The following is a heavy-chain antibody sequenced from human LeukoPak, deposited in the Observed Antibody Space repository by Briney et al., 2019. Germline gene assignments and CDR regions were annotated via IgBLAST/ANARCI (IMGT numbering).Heavy chain of an antibody. CDR3: AGVKSSGWYTLGAFDI. D-gene: IGHD6-19*01. CDR2: IYYSGST. CDR1: GGSISSSSYY. J-gene: IGHJ3*02. V-gene: IGHV4-39*07. Sequence: SETLSLTCTVSGGSISSSSYYWGWIRQPPGKGLEWIGSIYYSGSTYYNPSLKSRVTISVDTSKNQFSLKLSSVTAADTAVYYCAGVKSSGWYTLGAFDIWGQGTMVTVSS.